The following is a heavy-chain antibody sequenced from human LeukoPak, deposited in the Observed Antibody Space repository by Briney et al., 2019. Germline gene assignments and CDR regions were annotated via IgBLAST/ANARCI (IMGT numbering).Heavy chain of an antibody. Sequence: PGGSLRLSCAASGFTFSSYIINWVRQAPGKGLEWVSSISSTSSYIYYADSVKGRFTISRDNSKNTLYLQMNSLRAEDTAVYYCAKDGGLLWFGELPRTFYYMDVWGKGTTVTVSS. V-gene: IGHV3-21*04. CDR1: GFTFSSYI. CDR3: AKDGGLLWFGELPRTFYYMDV. J-gene: IGHJ6*03. D-gene: IGHD3-10*01. CDR2: ISSTSSYI.